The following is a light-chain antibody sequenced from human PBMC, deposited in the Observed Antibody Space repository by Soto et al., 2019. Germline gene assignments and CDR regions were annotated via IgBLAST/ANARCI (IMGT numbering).Light chain of an antibody. CDR2: DAS. J-gene: IGKJ1*01. CDR3: QQYNNWPRT. Sequence: EIVLTQSPATLSLSLGESATLSCRASQSVSSYLAWYQQKPGQGPRLLIYDASNRATGVSARFSGSGSGTEFTLTISSLQSEDFAVYYCQQYNNWPRTFGQGTKVDIK. CDR1: QSVSSY. V-gene: IGKV3-11*01.